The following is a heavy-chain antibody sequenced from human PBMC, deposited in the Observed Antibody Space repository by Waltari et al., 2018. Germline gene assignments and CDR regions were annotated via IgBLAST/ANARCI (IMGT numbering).Heavy chain of an antibody. Sequence: QLQLQESGPRLVRPSETLSLICRVSGVSITSNRHYWAWIPQSPGQGLEWLGTVSYSGTTYISPSLKSRVSVSRDTSKNQVSLILGSVTAADMAVYYCATYIGASVGTAAFDVWGQGTMVTVSS. D-gene: IGHD5-12*01. CDR1: GVSITSNRHY. CDR3: ATYIGASVGTAAFDV. V-gene: IGHV4-39*01. CDR2: VSYSGTT. J-gene: IGHJ3*01.